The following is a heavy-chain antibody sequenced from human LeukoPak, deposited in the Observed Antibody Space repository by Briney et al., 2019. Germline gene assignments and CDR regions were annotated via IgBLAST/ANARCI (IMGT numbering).Heavy chain of an antibody. CDR2: IYPGDSDT. V-gene: IGHV5-51*01. Sequence: GESLKNSCKGSGYCFTSYWLGCVRHMPGKGLEWMAIIYPGDSDTRYSPSFQGQVSISADKTISTAYLQWSSLKASDTAMYYCARGPEMAKINVFDYWGQGSLVTASS. CDR3: ARGPEMAKINVFDY. CDR1: GYCFTSYW. J-gene: IGHJ4*02. D-gene: IGHD5-24*01.